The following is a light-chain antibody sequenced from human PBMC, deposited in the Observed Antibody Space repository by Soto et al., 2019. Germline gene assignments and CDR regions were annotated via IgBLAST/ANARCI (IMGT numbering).Light chain of an antibody. Sequence: DIQMTQSPSSLSASVGDRVTITCQASQDISNYLNWYQQKPGKAPKILIYDAAVLEAGVPSRFRVVGPETHFTLTISSLHAEDVAPYYCQQFDNLPLTFGGGTKVEIK. V-gene: IGKV1-33*01. J-gene: IGKJ4*01. CDR3: QQFDNLPLT. CDR2: DAA. CDR1: QDISNY.